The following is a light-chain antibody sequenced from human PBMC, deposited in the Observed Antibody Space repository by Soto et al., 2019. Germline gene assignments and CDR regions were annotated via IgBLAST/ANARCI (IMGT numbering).Light chain of an antibody. CDR3: QQYNSWPPIT. V-gene: IGKV3-15*01. Sequence: EIVVTQSPGTLSVSPGERATLSCRASQSVSTNLAWYQQKPGQAPRLLIYGASTRATGIPARFSGSGSGTEFTLTISSLQSEDFAVYYCQQYNSWPPITFGQGTRLEIK. J-gene: IGKJ5*01. CDR1: QSVSTN. CDR2: GAS.